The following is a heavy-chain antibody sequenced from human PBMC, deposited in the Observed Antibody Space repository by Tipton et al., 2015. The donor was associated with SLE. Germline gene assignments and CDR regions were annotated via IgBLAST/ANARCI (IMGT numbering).Heavy chain of an antibody. Sequence: TLSLTCTVSYGSISTYYWTWIRQTPGKGLEWIGSVYYSGSTNYNPSLKSRVTISVDASKDQFSLRLNSVTAADTAVYYCARGAYTNYCYYMDVWGKGTTVTVSS. D-gene: IGHD4-11*01. CDR3: ARGAYTNYCYYMDV. CDR1: YGSISTYY. CDR2: VYYSGST. V-gene: IGHV4-59*01. J-gene: IGHJ6*03.